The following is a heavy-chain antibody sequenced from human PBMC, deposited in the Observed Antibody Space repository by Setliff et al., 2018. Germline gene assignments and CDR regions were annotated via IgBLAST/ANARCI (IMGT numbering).Heavy chain of an antibody. Sequence: SETLSLTCTVSGGSISSYYWSWIRQPPGKGLEWIGYIYYSGSTNYNPSLKSRVTISVDTSKNQFSLKLSSVTAADTAVYYCERVSMYYNFWSGYYGERGEYFDYWGQGTLVTVSA. CDR1: GGSISSYY. CDR2: IYYSGST. J-gene: IGHJ4*02. V-gene: IGHV4-59*01. D-gene: IGHD3-3*01. CDR3: ERVSMYYNFWSGYYGERGEYFDY.